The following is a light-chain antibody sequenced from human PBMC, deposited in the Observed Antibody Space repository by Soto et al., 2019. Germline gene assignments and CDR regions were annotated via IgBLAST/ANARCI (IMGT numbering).Light chain of an antibody. CDR2: NNN. CDR3: AAWDDSLREV. Sequence: QSVLTQPPSASATPGQRVTISCSGSSSNIGSNAVNWYQQFPGTAPKLLIYNNNQRPSGVSDRFSGSKSGTSASLAISGLQSGYEADYYCAAWDDSLREVFGTGTKLTVL. CDR1: SSNIGSNA. J-gene: IGLJ1*01. V-gene: IGLV1-44*01.